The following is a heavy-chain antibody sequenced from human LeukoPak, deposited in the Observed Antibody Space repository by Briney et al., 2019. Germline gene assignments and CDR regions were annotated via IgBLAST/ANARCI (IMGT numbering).Heavy chain of an antibody. J-gene: IGHJ4*02. Sequence: SETLSLTCTVSGGSISSGDYYWSWIRQPPGKGLEWIGYIYYSGSTYYNPSLKSRVTISVDTSKNQFSLKLSSVTAADAAVYYCAREGVQGVVVPAATDYWGQGTLVTDSS. V-gene: IGHV4-30-4*01. D-gene: IGHD2-2*01. CDR2: IYYSGST. CDR3: AREGVQGVVVPAATDY. CDR1: GGSISSGDYY.